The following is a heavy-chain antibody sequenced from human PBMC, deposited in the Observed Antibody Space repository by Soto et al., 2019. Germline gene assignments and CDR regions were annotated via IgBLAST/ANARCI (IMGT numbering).Heavy chain of an antibody. J-gene: IGHJ6*02. CDR3: ASLHPLRYFDCLPSYYYYHGMDV. V-gene: IGHV4-61*01. Sequence: PSETLSLTCTVSGGSVSSGSYYWSWIRQPPGKGLEWIGYIYYSGSTNYNPSLKSRVTISVDTSKNQFSLKLSSVTAADTAVYYCASLHPLRYFDCLPSYYYYHGMDVWGQGTTVTVSS. CDR1: GGSVSSGSYY. D-gene: IGHD3-9*01. CDR2: IYYSGST.